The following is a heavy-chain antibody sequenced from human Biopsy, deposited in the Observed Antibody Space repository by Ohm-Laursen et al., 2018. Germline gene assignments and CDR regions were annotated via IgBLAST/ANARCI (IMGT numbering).Heavy chain of an antibody. CDR2: INQDGSEK. J-gene: IGHJ4*02. D-gene: IGHD2-15*01. CDR1: GFTFSTYW. V-gene: IGHV3-7*01. Sequence: GSLRLSCAASGFTFSTYWMTWVRHAPGKGLEWVANINQDGSEKYYVDSVKGRFTISRDNAKDSLDLQMSSLRVEDTALYYCASAHQYCSATTCNGGSDFWGQGTLVTVSS. CDR3: ASAHQYCSATTCNGGSDF.